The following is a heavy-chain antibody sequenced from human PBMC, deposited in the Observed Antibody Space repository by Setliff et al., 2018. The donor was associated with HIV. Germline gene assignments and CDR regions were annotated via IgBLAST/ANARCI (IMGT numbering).Heavy chain of an antibody. CDR1: GGSINSGAYL. J-gene: IGHJ6*02. V-gene: IGHV4-61*02. D-gene: IGHD3-10*01. CDR3: ARDNAYYYGSGSHRYYAMDV. CDR2: IFRAGNA. Sequence: SETLSLTCTVSGGSINSGAYLWAWIRQPAGKGLEWIGRIFRAGNATYNPSLKSRAILSVDTSQNQFSLQLKHVTAADTAIYYCARDNAYYYGSGSHRYYAMDVWGRGTTVTV.